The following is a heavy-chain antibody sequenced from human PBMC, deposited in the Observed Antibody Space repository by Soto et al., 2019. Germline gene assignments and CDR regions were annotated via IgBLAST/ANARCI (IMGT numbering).Heavy chain of an antibody. D-gene: IGHD2-2*01. J-gene: IGHJ5*02. Sequence: PGGSLRLSCSASGFTFSSYAMHWVRQAPGKGLEYVSAISSNGGSTYYADSVKGRFTISRDNSKNTLYLQMSSLRAEDTAVYYCVSIVVVPAATPLNWFDPWGQGTLVTVSS. CDR3: VSIVVVPAATPLNWFDP. CDR1: GFTFSSYA. CDR2: ISSNGGST. V-gene: IGHV3-64D*08.